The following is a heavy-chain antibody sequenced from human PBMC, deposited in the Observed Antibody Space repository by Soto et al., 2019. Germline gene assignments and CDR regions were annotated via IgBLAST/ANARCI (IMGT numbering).Heavy chain of an antibody. CDR2: IYDSGST. D-gene: IGHD3-10*01. CDR3: ARAKGRSYFDY. V-gene: IGHV4-31*03. J-gene: IGHJ4*02. CDR1: GASFSSSGGYY. Sequence: QVQLQESGPGLVKPSQTLSLTCTVSGASFSSSGGYYWSWIRQHPGKGLEWIGYIYDSGSTSTYYKSYLNSRVTISLDTSKNQFSLKMNSVTAEDTAVYYCARAKGRSYFDYWGQGTLVTVSS.